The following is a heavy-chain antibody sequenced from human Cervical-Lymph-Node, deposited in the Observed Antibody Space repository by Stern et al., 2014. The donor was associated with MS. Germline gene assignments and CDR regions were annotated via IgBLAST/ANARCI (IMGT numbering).Heavy chain of an antibody. J-gene: IGHJ1*01. CDR3: ARDVAGRSSY. CDR2: INGDGRRT. V-gene: IGHV3-74*01. D-gene: IGHD6-6*01. CDR1: GFTITRFW. Sequence: EVQLVEAGGGFVEPGGSLTRAWAGSGFTITRFWVHWVRQVPGKGLVGVSRINGDGRRTNYADTVKGRFASSRDNAKHTLYLQMSSLRAEDTAVYYCARDVAGRSSYWGQGTLVTVSS.